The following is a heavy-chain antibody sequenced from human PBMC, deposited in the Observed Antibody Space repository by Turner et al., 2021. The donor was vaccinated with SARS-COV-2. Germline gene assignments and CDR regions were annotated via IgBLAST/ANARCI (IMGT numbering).Heavy chain of an antibody. J-gene: IGHJ4*02. CDR2: IYYTGNT. V-gene: IGHV4-39*01. CDR3: GTLGSLIGVVGREY. D-gene: IGHD3-3*01. Sequence: QVQLEESGPGLVKPSETLSLTCISSGWSLSRISSYWGWFRQPPGKGLEWIGTIYYTGNTLYTPSLERRVTISMDTSKKQFSINLKSVTAADTAVYYCGTLGSLIGVVGREYWGQGIPVTVSS. CDR1: GWSLSRISSY.